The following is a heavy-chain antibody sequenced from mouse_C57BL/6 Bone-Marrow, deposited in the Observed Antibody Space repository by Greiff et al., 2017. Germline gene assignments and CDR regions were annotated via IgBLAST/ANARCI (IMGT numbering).Heavy chain of an antibody. CDR1: GYTFTSYG. Sequence: VQLQQSGAALARPGASVKLSCKASGYTFTSYGISWVKQRTGQGLEWIGEIYPRSGNTYYNEKFKGTATLTADKSSITAYMALRSLTSEDSAVYFCAVLAIAMDYWGQGTSVTVSS. J-gene: IGHJ4*01. CDR2: IYPRSGNT. CDR3: AVLAIAMDY. V-gene: IGHV1-81*01.